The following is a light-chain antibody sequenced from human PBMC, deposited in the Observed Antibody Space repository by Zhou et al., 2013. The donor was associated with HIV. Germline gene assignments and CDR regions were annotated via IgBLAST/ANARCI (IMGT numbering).Light chain of an antibody. V-gene: IGKV1-39*01. CDR2: AAS. Sequence: DIQMTQSPTSLSASVGDRVTITCRTSQNITRFLNWYQQKPGKAPNLLVFAASTLQSGVPSRFSGSGSGTDFTLTITDLQPEDFATYYCQQSFNTPRTFGQGTRVEIK. CDR1: QNITRF. CDR3: QQSFNTPRT. J-gene: IGKJ1*01.